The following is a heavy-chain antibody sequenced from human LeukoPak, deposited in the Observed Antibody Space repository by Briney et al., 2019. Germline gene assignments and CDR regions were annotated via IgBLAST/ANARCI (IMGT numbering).Heavy chain of an antibody. V-gene: IGHV3-64D*06. CDR2: ISGNGGST. J-gene: IGHJ6*02. CDR3: ARGHYYGMDV. CDR1: GFTFSRYA. Sequence: PGGSLRLSCSASGFTFSRYAMHWVRQAPGKGLESVSGISGNGGSTYYADSVKGRFTISRDNSKSTLYLQMSSLRAEDTAVYYCARGHYYGMDVWGQGTTVTVSS. D-gene: IGHD3-16*01.